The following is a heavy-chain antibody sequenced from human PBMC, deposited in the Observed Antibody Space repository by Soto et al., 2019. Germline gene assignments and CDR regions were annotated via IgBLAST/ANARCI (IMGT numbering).Heavy chain of an antibody. J-gene: IGHJ4*02. Sequence: SETLSLTCAVYGGSFSGYYWSWIRQPPGKGLEWIGEINHSGSTNYNPSLKSRVTISVDTSKNQFSLKLSSVTAADTAVYYCARTGYFVRFDYWGQGTLVTVSS. CDR3: ARTGYFVRFDY. CDR2: INHSGST. V-gene: IGHV4-34*01. D-gene: IGHD3-22*01. CDR1: GGSFSGYY.